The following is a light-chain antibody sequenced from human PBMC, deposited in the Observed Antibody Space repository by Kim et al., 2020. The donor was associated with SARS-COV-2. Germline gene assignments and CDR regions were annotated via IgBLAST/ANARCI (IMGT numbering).Light chain of an antibody. CDR1: AVPKKY. CDR3: QSADSSGTCWV. J-gene: IGLJ3*02. Sequence: SYELTQPPSVSVSPGQTARITGSGDAVPKKYAYWCQQKPGQAPVLGIYTDSERPSGIPERFSGSSSGTTVTLTISGVQAGDEADYYCQSADSSGTCWVFG. V-gene: IGLV3-25*03. CDR2: TDS.